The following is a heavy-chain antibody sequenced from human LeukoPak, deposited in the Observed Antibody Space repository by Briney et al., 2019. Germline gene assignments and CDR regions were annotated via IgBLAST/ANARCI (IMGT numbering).Heavy chain of an antibody. CDR3: ARDLASSVWYHYFDY. CDR1: GYTFTSYY. J-gene: IGHJ4*02. Sequence: ASVKVSCKASGYTFTSYYMHWVRQAPGQGLEWMGIINPSGGSTSYAQKFQGRVTMTRDMSTSTVYMELSSLRSEDTAVYYCARDLASSVWYHYFDYWGQGTLVTVSS. CDR2: INPSGGST. D-gene: IGHD6-19*01. V-gene: IGHV1-46*01.